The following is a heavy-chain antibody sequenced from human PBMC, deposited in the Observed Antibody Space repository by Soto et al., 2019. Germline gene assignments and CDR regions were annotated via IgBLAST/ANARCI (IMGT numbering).Heavy chain of an antibody. CDR3: ARDLSDILTGYPLDY. J-gene: IGHJ4*02. V-gene: IGHV3-7*05. Sequence: GGSLRLSCAASGFTFSSYWMSWVRQAPGKGLEWVANIKQDGSEKYYVDSVKGRFTISRDNAKNSLYLQMNSLRAEDTAVYYCARDLSDILTGYPLDYWGQGTLVTVSS. CDR2: IKQDGSEK. CDR1: GFTFSSYW. D-gene: IGHD3-9*01.